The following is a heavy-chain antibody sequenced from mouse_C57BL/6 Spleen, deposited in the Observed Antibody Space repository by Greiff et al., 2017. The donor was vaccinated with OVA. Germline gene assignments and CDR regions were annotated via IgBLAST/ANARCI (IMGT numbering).Heavy chain of an antibody. CDR2: ISSGGDYI. CDR3: TRGIYYDYGGDYFDY. CDR1: GFTFSSYA. V-gene: IGHV5-9-1*02. Sequence: EVKLMESGEGLVKPGGSLKLSCAPSGFTFSSYAMSWVRQTPEKRLEWVAYISSGGDYIYYADTVKGRFTISRDNARNTLYLQMSSLKSEDTAMYYCTRGIYYDYGGDYFDYWGQGTTLTVSS. J-gene: IGHJ2*01. D-gene: IGHD2-4*01.